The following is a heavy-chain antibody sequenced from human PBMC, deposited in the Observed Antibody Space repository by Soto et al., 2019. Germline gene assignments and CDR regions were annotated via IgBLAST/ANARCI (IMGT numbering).Heavy chain of an antibody. Sequence: GASVKGSCKASGYTLSSNGISWVRQAPGQRLEWMGGIVPIYRTADYAQKFQGRVTITADESARTSYMELRSLKSQDTAVYYCVRDSGAKLSSSWGRGTLVTVSS. CDR1: GYTLSSNG. CDR2: IVPIYRTA. J-gene: IGHJ4*02. D-gene: IGHD6-13*01. CDR3: VRDSGAKLSSS. V-gene: IGHV1-69*13.